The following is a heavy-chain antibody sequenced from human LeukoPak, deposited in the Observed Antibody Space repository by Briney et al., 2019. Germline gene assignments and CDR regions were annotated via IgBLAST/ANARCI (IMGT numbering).Heavy chain of an antibody. CDR2: IYYSGST. V-gene: IGHV4-59*08. CDR3: ARHTALGRWLPPFDY. D-gene: IGHD5-24*01. CDR1: GGSISSYY. J-gene: IGHJ4*02. Sequence: SETLSLTCIVSGGSISSYYWSWIRQPPGKGLEWIGYIYYSGSTNYNPSLKSRVTISVDTSKNQFSLKLSSVTAADTAVYYCARHTALGRWLPPFDYWGQGTLVTVSS.